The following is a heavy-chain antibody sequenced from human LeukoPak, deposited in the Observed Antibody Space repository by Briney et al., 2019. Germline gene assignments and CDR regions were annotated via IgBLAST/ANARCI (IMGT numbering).Heavy chain of an antibody. V-gene: IGHV3-53*01. CDR3: VVRDCSGGSCYSNAFDV. CDR1: GVTVSSNY. D-gene: IGHD2-15*01. J-gene: IGHJ3*01. Sequence: PGESLRLSCAASGVTVSSNYMSWVRKAPRMGLEWVSVLYSGGSTYYPDSVKGRFTISRDNSKNTLFLQMNSLRAEDTAVYYCVVRDCSGGSCYSNAFDVWGQGTMVTVSS. CDR2: LYSGGST.